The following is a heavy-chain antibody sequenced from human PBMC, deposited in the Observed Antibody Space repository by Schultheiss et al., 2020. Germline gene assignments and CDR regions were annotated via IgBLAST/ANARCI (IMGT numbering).Heavy chain of an antibody. D-gene: IGHD2/OR15-2a*01. CDR3: ARVGFYDLDH. CDR1: GFSFSGHS. V-gene: IGHV3-48*01. J-gene: IGHJ4*02. Sequence: WGSMRLSCAASGFSFSGHSMNWVRQAPGRGLEWISYISNGGGTIYYADSVKGRFTISRDNVKNLVTLQMHSLRPEDTAVYYCARVGFYDLDHWGLGTLVTVSS. CDR2: ISNGGGTI.